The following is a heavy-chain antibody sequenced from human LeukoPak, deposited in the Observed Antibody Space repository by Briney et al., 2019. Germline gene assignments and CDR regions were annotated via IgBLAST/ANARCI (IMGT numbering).Heavy chain of an antibody. CDR2: INPSCGST. D-gene: IGHD3-22*01. J-gene: IGHJ4*02. Sequence: ASVKVSCKASGYTFTNYYIHWVRQAPGQGLEWMGMINPSCGSTNYAQKFQGRVTMTRDTSTSTVYMELSSLGSEDTAVYYCAREEHGGYHDYWGQGTLVIVSS. V-gene: IGHV1-46*01. CDR3: AREEHGGYHDY. CDR1: GYTFTNYY.